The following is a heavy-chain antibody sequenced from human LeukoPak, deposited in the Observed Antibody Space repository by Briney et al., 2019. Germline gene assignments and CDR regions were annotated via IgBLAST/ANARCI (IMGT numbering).Heavy chain of an antibody. D-gene: IGHD3-3*02. Sequence: GGSLRLSCAASGFTVSSNYMSWVRQAPGKGLEWVAFIWGDGSNQYYADSVRGRFTISRDNSKNSLYLEMNSLRAEDTAVYYCARDGIQSIDYWGQGTLVTVSS. CDR3: ARDGIQSIDY. J-gene: IGHJ4*02. CDR1: GFTVSSNY. V-gene: IGHV3-33*08. CDR2: IWGDGSNQ.